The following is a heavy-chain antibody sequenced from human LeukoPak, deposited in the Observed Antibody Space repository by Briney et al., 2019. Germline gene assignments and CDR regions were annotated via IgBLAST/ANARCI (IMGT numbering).Heavy chain of an antibody. CDR1: GFTFSSYW. Sequence: PGGSLRLSCAASGFTFSSYWMHWVCQAPGQGLVLVSRINTDGSSTSYADSVKGRFTISRDNAKNPLYLQMNSLRAEDTAMYYCARDPTVTMDAFDIWGQGTMVSVSS. J-gene: IGHJ3*02. CDR3: ARDPTVTMDAFDI. D-gene: IGHD4-17*01. V-gene: IGHV3-74*01. CDR2: INTDGSST.